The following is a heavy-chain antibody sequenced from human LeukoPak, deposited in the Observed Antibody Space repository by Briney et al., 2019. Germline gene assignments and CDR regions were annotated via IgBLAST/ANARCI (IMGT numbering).Heavy chain of an antibody. CDR2: ISSSSSYI. D-gene: IGHD2-2*01. CDR3: ARYCTSCSHFDY. Sequence: GGSLRLSCAAPGFTFSSYSMNWVRQAPGKGLEWVSSISSSSSYIYYADSVKGRFTISRDNAKNSLYLQMNSLRAEDTAVYYCARYCTSCSHFDYWGQGTLVTVSS. CDR1: GFTFSSYS. V-gene: IGHV3-21*01. J-gene: IGHJ4*02.